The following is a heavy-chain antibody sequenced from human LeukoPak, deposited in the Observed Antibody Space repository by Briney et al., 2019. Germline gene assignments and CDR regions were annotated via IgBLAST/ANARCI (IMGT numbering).Heavy chain of an antibody. J-gene: IGHJ6*03. CDR2: IRSKANSYAT. Sequence: GGSLRLSCAASGFTFSGSAMHWVRPASGKGLEWVGRIRSKANSYATVYAASVKGRFTISRDDSKNTAYLQMNSLKTEDTAVYYCTRTSDILTGYTPREAYYYYYHMDVWGKGTTVTISS. D-gene: IGHD3-9*01. V-gene: IGHV3-73*01. CDR3: TRTSDILTGYTPREAYYYYYHMDV. CDR1: GFTFSGSA.